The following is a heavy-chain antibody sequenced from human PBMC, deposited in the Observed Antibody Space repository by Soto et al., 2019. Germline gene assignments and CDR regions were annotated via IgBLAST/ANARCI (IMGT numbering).Heavy chain of an antibody. CDR3: ARSLTGTYYYYGMDV. CDR2: IIPIFGTA. V-gene: IGHV1-69*12. CDR1: GGTFSSYA. J-gene: IGHJ6*02. Sequence: QVQLVQSGAEVKKPGSSVKVSCKASGGTFSSYAINWVRQAPGQGLEWMGGIIPIFGTADYAQKFQGRVTITADESTSTAYMALRSLRSEDTAVYYCARSLTGTYYYYGMDVWGQGTTVTVSS. D-gene: IGHD1-20*01.